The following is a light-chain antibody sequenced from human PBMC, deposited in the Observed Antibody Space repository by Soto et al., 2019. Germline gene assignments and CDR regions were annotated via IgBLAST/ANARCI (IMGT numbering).Light chain of an antibody. V-gene: IGKV3-11*01. CDR2: GAS. CDR3: QQRSSWPPT. Sequence: EVVLTQSPGTLSLSPGAGATLSCRASQSVSSSLAWYQQKPGQAPRLLIYGASSRATGIPGRFSGSGSGTDFTLTISSLEPEDFAVYYCQQRSSWPPTFGQGTRLEIK. CDR1: QSVSSS. J-gene: IGKJ5*01.